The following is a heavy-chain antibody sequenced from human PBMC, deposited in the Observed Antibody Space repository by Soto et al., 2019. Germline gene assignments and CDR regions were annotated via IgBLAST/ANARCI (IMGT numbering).Heavy chain of an antibody. J-gene: IGHJ6*02. Sequence: EVQLVESGGGLVKPGGSLRLSCAASGFTFSGDSMNWVRQAPGKGLEWVSSISTTSTYIYYADSVKGRFTISRDNANNSLHLQMNSLRAEDTAVYYFTRDYVMDVWGQGTTVTVSS. CDR1: GFTFSGDS. CDR3: TRDYVMDV. V-gene: IGHV3-21*02. CDR2: ISTTSTYI.